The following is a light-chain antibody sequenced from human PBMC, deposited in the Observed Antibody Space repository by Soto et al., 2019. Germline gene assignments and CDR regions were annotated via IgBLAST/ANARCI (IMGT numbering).Light chain of an antibody. CDR3: QSYDSSLSGYV. J-gene: IGLJ1*01. CDR2: GNS. CDR1: SPNFGAGYD. Sequence: QFVLKQPPSVSGAPGQRVTLSCTGGSPNFGAGYDVHWYQQLPGTAPKLLIYGNSNRPSGVPDRFSGSKSGTSASLAITGLQAEDEADYYCQSYDSSLSGYVFGTGTKVTVL. V-gene: IGLV1-40*01.